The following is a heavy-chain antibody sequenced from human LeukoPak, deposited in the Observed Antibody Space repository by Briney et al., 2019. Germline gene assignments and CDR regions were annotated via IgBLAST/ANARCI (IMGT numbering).Heavy chain of an antibody. CDR3: AIVKPTGYSYGRYYFDY. J-gene: IGHJ4*02. V-gene: IGHV1-2*02. CDR1: GYTFTGYY. Sequence: ASVKVSCKASGYTFTGYYMHWVRQAPGQGLEWMGWINPNSGGTNYAQKFQGRVTMTRDTSISTAYMELSRLRSDDTAVYYCAIVKPTGYSYGRYYFDYWGQGTLVTVSS. D-gene: IGHD5-18*01. CDR2: INPNSGGT.